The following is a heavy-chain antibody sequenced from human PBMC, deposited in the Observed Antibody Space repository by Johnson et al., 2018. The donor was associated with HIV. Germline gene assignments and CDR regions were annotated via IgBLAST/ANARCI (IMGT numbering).Heavy chain of an antibody. CDR3: AKAFSSSWSDAFDI. J-gene: IGHJ3*02. D-gene: IGHD6-13*01. CDR2: ISYDGSNK. CDR1: GFTFSSYG. V-gene: IGHV3-30*18. Sequence: QVQLVESGGGVVRPGGSLRLSCAASGFTFSSYGMHWVRQAPGKGLEWVAFISYDGSNKYYADSVKGRFTISRDTSKNTLYLQMNSLRAEDTALYYCAKAFSSSWSDAFDIWGQGTMVTVSS.